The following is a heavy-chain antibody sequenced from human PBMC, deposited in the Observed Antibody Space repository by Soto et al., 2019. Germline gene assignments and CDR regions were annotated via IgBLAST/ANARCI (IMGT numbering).Heavy chain of an antibody. V-gene: IGHV4-59*01. CDR2: VDDSGTT. CDR1: AGSMRNYY. J-gene: IGHJ5*02. CDR3: SRAVSWSGGSCYPNDWFEP. D-gene: IGHD2-15*01. Sequence: QVQLQQSGPGLVKPSETLSLTCSVSAGSMRNYYWSWIRQPPGKGLEWIGNVDDSGTTKYNPSLRRRCTISVHTSTNQYSLELSSVIAADPAVYYCSRAVSWSGGSCYPNDWFEPCGQGTVVTVSS.